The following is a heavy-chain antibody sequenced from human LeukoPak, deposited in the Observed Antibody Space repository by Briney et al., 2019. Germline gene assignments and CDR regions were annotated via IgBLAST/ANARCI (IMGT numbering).Heavy chain of an antibody. CDR2: ISSNGGST. Sequence: PGGSLRLSCAASGFTFSSYAMHWVRQAPGKGLEYVSAISSNGGSTYYANSVKGRFTISRDNSKNTLYLQMGSLRAEDMAVYYCARVGDGYKDYYYYYMDVWGKGTTVTIPS. V-gene: IGHV3-64*01. J-gene: IGHJ6*03. D-gene: IGHD5-24*01. CDR3: ARVGDGYKDYYYYYMDV. CDR1: GFTFSSYA.